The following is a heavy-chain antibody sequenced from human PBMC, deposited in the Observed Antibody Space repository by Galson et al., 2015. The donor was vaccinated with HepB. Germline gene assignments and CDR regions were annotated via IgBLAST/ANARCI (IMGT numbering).Heavy chain of an antibody. V-gene: IGHV3-23*01. J-gene: IGHJ4*02. CDR3: ARRYSGYFDL. CDR1: GFTFSTYT. CDR2: IISAGNT. Sequence: SLRLSCAASGFTFSTYTMSWVRQAPGKGLEWVSAIISAGNTYYIDSVKGRFTISSDNSKNTLYLQMNSLRVEDTAVYFCARRYSGYFDLWGRGTLVTVSS. D-gene: IGHD1-26*01.